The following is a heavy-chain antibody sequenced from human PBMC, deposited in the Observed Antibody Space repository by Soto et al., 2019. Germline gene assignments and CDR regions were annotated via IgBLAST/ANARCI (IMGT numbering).Heavy chain of an antibody. Sequence: GGSLRLSCAASGFTFSSYSMNWVRQAPGKGLEWVSYISSSSSTIYYADSVKGRFTISRDNPKNSLYLQMNSLRAEDTAVYYCARAPLRFLEWLDSSPFDYWGQGTLVTVSS. CDR1: GFTFSSYS. D-gene: IGHD3-3*01. V-gene: IGHV3-48*01. J-gene: IGHJ4*02. CDR2: ISSSSSTI. CDR3: ARAPLRFLEWLDSSPFDY.